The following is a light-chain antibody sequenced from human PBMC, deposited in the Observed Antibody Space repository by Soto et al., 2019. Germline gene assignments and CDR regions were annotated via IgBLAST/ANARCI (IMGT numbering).Light chain of an antibody. J-gene: IGKJ4*01. V-gene: IGKV3-15*01. Sequence: EIVLTQSPGTLSLFPGDRATLSCRASQGIGDTLAWYQHKPGQTPRLLIYDTSTRATGVPARFSGSRSGTEFTLTINSLQSEDFAVYYCQRYNNWPLTFGGGTKVDIK. CDR3: QRYNNWPLT. CDR2: DTS. CDR1: QGIGDT.